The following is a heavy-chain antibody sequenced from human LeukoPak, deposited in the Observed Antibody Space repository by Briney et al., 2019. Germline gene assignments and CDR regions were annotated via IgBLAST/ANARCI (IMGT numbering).Heavy chain of an antibody. J-gene: IGHJ3*02. Sequence: SETLSLTCAVYGGSFSGYYWSWIRQPPGKGLEWFGEINHSGSTNYNPSLKSRVTISVDTSKNQFSLKLSSVTAADTAVYYCARGPLRITMIVVVTNAFDIWGQGTMVTVSS. CDR2: INHSGST. CDR3: ARGPLRITMIVVVTNAFDI. CDR1: GGSFSGYY. V-gene: IGHV4-34*01. D-gene: IGHD3-22*01.